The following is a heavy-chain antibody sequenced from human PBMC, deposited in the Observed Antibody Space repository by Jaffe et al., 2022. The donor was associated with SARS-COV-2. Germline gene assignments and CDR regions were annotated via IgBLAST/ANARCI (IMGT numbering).Heavy chain of an antibody. J-gene: IGHJ3*02. Sequence: QLQLQESGPGLVKPSETLSLTCSVSGGSIRSGTDYWGWVRQSPGKGLEWIGSLYFGGSPYYNPSLRSRVTISGDTSKNQFSLKLTSLTAADTAVYYCARPQPDSSGYYGAFDIWGRGTMVTVSS. V-gene: IGHV4-39*01. D-gene: IGHD3-22*01. CDR3: ARPQPDSSGYYGAFDI. CDR1: GGSIRSGTDY. CDR2: LYFGGSP.